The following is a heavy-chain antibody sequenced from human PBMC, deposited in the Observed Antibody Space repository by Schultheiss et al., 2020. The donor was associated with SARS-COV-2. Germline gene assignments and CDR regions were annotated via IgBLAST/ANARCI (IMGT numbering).Heavy chain of an antibody. CDR3: AKDKAAYYDFWSGYYKDI. CDR2: ISGSGGST. J-gene: IGHJ3*02. V-gene: IGHV3-23*01. D-gene: IGHD3-3*01. CDR1: GFTFSDYY. Sequence: GESLKISCAASGFTFSDYYMSWIRQAPGKGLEWVSAISGSGGSTYYADSVKGRFTISRDNSKNTLYLQMNSLRAEDTAVYYCAKDKAAYYDFWSGYYKDIWGQGTMVTVSS.